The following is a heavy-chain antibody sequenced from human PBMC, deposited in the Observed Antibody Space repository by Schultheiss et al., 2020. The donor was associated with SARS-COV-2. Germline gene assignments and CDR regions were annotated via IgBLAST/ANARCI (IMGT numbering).Heavy chain of an antibody. CDR3: ARDDYLAVAATHSFHY. CDR1: GFTFSSYA. J-gene: IGHJ4*02. CDR2: ISYDGSNK. Sequence: GGSLRLSCAASGFTFSSYAMSWVRQAPGKGLEWVAVISYDGSNKYYADSVKGRFTISRDNAKNSLFLQMDSLTAEDTAVYYCARDDYLAVAATHSFHYWGQGTLVTVSS. V-gene: IGHV3-30*03. D-gene: IGHD6-19*01.